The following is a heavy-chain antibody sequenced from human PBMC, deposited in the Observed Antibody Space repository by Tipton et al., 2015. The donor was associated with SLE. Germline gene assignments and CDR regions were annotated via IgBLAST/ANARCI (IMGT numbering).Heavy chain of an antibody. V-gene: IGHV4-4*02. CDR3: ARGRWDSSSWARLWYFDL. D-gene: IGHD6-13*01. J-gene: IGHJ2*01. CDR1: GGSITSSNW. Sequence: TLSLTCSVSGGSITSSNWWTWVRQPPGKGLEWIGEIYLSGSTNYNPPLKSRVTISVDTSKNQFSLKLSSATAADTAVYYCARGRWDSSSWARLWYFDLWGRGTLVTVSS. CDR2: IYLSGST.